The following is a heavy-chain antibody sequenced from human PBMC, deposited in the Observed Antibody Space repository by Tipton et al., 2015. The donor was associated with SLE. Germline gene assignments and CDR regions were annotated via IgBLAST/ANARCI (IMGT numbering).Heavy chain of an antibody. V-gene: IGHV4-38-2*01. J-gene: IGHJ5*02. CDR1: GCSISKTYY. D-gene: IGHD1-1*01. Sequence: LRLSCDVSGCSISKTYYWSWVRLSPVKGLEWIGSIYQSTRIYYNPSLKSRVTLSMDASKNQFSLTLHSVIAADTAVYYCARGGKFDPWGQGISVTVSS. CDR3: ARGGKFDP. CDR2: IYQSTRI.